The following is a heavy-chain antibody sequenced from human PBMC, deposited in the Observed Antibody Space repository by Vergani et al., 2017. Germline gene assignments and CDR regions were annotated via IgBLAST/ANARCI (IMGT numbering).Heavy chain of an antibody. CDR3: ATPQTVTTGGMEV. J-gene: IGHJ6*02. Sequence: VQLVQSGAEVKKPGATMKISCKVSGYTFTDHYMHWLKQAPGKGLEWMGLVDPEDGETIYAEKFKGRVTIAADTSTDTAHLELSSLRSEDTAVYYCATPQTVTTGGMEVWGQGTTVIVSS. V-gene: IGHV1-69-2*01. CDR2: VDPEDGET. D-gene: IGHD4-17*01. CDR1: GYTFTDHY.